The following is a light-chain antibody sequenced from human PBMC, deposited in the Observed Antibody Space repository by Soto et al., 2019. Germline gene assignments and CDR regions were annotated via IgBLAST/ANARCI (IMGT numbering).Light chain of an antibody. Sequence: EIVLTQSPGTLSLSPGERATLSCRASQSVSSSYLAWYQQKPGQAPRLLIYGASGRAAGIPDRFSGSGSGTDFTLPISRLEPEDFAVSYCQQYGSSPMYTFGQGTKLEIK. J-gene: IGKJ2*01. CDR1: QSVSSSY. V-gene: IGKV3-20*01. CDR3: QQYGSSPMYT. CDR2: GAS.